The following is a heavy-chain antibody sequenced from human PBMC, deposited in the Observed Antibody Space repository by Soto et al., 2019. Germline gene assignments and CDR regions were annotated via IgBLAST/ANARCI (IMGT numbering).Heavy chain of an antibody. Sequence: PSESLSLACPVFGASMGYGGFSWSWIRQSPGKGLEWIGYINHFESTYFHPSSKSRLSMSIDRSRNMFSLNLSSVTAADMAVYYCVSGGCYDAFDHWGQGVPVTVSS. CDR1: GASMGYGGFS. D-gene: IGHD2-21*01. V-gene: IGHV4-30-2*06. J-gene: IGHJ4*02. CDR3: VSGGCYDAFDH. CDR2: INHFEST.